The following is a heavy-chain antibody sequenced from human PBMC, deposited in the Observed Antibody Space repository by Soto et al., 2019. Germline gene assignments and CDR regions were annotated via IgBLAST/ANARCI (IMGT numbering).Heavy chain of an antibody. D-gene: IGHD3-10*01. J-gene: IGHJ4*02. CDR1: GFTFSSYA. V-gene: IGHV3-23*01. Sequence: EVQLLESGGGLVQPGGSLRLSCAASGFTFSSYAMSWVRQAPGKGLEWVSAISGSGGSTYYADSVKGRFTISRDNSKNTLYLQMNRLRAEDTAVYYCAKDKLSRYGSGSYSFDYWGQGTLVTVSS. CDR3: AKDKLSRYGSGSYSFDY. CDR2: ISGSGGST.